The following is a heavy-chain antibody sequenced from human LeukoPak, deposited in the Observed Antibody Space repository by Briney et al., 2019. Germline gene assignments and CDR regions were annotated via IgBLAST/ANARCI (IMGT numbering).Heavy chain of an antibody. Sequence: GGSLRLSCAASGFTFSSYSMNWVRQAPGKGLEWVSYISSSSTIYYADSVKGRFTISRDNAKNSLYLQMNSLRAEDTAVYYCARDRGYCSSTSCYRLDAFDIWGQGTMVTVSS. CDR1: GFTFSSYS. D-gene: IGHD2-2*01. CDR3: ARDRGYCSSTSCYRLDAFDI. V-gene: IGHV3-48*04. CDR2: ISSSSTI. J-gene: IGHJ3*02.